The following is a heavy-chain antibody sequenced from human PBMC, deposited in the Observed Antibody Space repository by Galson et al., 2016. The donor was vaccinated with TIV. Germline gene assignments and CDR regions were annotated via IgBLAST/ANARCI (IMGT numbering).Heavy chain of an antibody. D-gene: IGHD2-2*01. CDR1: GDSVSSDSAA. Sequence: CAISGDSVSSDSAAWNWVRRSPSRGLEWLGRTYCRSRWYYDYKVSVKSRITINPDTSKNQFSLQLNSVTPEDTAVYYCTRAAGKKGASCYATCETFDIWGQGTMVTVSS. CDR2: TYCRSRWYY. V-gene: IGHV6-1*01. CDR3: TRAAGKKGASCYATCETFDI. J-gene: IGHJ3*02.